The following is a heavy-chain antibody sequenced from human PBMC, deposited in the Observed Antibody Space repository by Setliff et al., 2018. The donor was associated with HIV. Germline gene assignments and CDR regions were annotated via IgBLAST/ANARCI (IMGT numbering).Heavy chain of an antibody. CDR2: IKPNSGDT. CDR3: ARSVLLWFGELHFDY. Sequence: ASVKVSCKASAYTLSDSYIHWVRQAPGQGLEWVGRIKPNSGDTNYAQNFQGRVTMTRDTSFSTAYTSIRTTYMELTNLKSDDTAVYYCARSVLLWFGELHFDYWGQGTLVTVSS. D-gene: IGHD3-10*01. V-gene: IGHV1-2*02. CDR1: AYTLSDSY. J-gene: IGHJ4*02.